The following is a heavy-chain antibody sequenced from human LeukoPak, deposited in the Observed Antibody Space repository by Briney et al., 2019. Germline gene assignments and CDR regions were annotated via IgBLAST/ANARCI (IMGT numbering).Heavy chain of an antibody. J-gene: IGHJ4*02. CDR2: IFHGGNT. D-gene: IGHD7-27*01. CDR3: ARDPGE. CDR1: GYSISSGFH. Sequence: SETLSLTCAVSGYSISSGFHWGWLRQSPGKGLEWIGSIFHGGNTYYNPSLKSRVTISVDTSMNQFSLRVTSVTAVDTAVYYCARDPGEWGQGTLVTVSS. V-gene: IGHV4-38-2*02.